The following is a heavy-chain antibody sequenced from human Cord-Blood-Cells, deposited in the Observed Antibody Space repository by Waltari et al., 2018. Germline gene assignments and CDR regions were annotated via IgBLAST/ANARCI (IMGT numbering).Heavy chain of an antibody. CDR1: GGSFSVYY. J-gene: IGHJ3*02. Sequence: QVQLQQWGAGLLKPSETLSLTCAVYGGSFSVYYWSWIRQPPGKGLEWIGEINHRDSNNDDPSRKSRVTISVDASKNQFSRELSSVTSADTAVYCCARAWTVVTAFEIWGQGTMVTVSS. CDR2: INHRDSN. V-gene: IGHV4-34*01. CDR3: ARAWTVVTAFEI. D-gene: IGHD2-15*01.